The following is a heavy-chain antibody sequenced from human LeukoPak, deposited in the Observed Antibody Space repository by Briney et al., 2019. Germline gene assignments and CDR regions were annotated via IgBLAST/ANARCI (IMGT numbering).Heavy chain of an antibody. Sequence: ASVKVSCKASGYTFTSYYMHWVRQAPGQGLEWMGIINPSGGSTSYAQKFQGRVTMTRDTSTSTVYMELSSLRSEDTAVYYCATDPLYSYPYYYYYGMEVWGQGTTVTVSS. CDR3: ATDPLYSYPYYYYYGMEV. CDR1: GYTFTSYY. J-gene: IGHJ6*02. V-gene: IGHV1-46*01. CDR2: INPSGGST. D-gene: IGHD3-16*02.